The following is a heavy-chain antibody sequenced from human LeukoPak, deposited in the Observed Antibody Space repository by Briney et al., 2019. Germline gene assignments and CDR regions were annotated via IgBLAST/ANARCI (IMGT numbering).Heavy chain of an antibody. V-gene: IGHV4-31*03. Sequence: SQTLSLTCTVSGGSISSGGYYWSWIRQHPGTGLEWLGYIYYSGSTYYNPSLKSRVTISVDTSKNQFSLKLSSVTAADTAVYYCAGGGGYFGGFFDYWGQGTLVTVSS. CDR2: IYYSGST. CDR3: AGGGGYFGGFFDY. CDR1: GGSISSGGYY. J-gene: IGHJ4*02. D-gene: IGHD3-16*01.